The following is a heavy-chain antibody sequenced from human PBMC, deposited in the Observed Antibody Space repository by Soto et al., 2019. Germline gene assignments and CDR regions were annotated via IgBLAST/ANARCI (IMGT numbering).Heavy chain of an antibody. Sequence: ASVKVSCKASGYTFTKNYMHWVRQAPGQGLEWMGAINPSGGSTNYAQNFQGRVSMTRDTSTSTVYMELSSLRSEDTAVYYCTRHDQSVAVNRRFDYRGQGILVTVSS. V-gene: IGHV1-46*03. D-gene: IGHD6-19*01. CDR3: TRHDQSVAVNRRFDY. J-gene: IGHJ4*02. CDR2: INPSGGST. CDR1: GYTFTKNY.